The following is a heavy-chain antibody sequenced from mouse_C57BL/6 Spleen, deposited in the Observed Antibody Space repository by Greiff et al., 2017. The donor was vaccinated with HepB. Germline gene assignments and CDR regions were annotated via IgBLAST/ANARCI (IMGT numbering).Heavy chain of an antibody. V-gene: IGHV5-6*01. CDR1: GFTFSSYG. J-gene: IGHJ2*01. Sequence: EVMLVESGGDLVKPGGSLKLSCAASGFTFSSYGMSWVRQIPDKRLAWVATISSGGSYTYYPDSVKGRFTIYRDNAKSTLYLQMSSLKSEDTAMYYCAKQGGSGAFGYWGQGTTLTVSS. CDR2: ISSGGSYT. D-gene: IGHD1-1*01. CDR3: AKQGGSGAFGY.